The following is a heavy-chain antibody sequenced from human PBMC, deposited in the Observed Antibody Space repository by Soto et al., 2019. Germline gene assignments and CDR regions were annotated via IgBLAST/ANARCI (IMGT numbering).Heavy chain of an antibody. J-gene: IGHJ6*04. CDR1: GGSINSYY. Sequence: PSETLSLTCSVSGGSINSYYWSWIRQTPAKGLEWIGYISDSGDTNYNPSLKGRVTISVDTSKNQFSLKLSSVTAADTAIYYCARQVPWMGGLRLVDYSGMEVWGKGTRVTVS. CDR2: ISDSGDT. V-gene: IGHV4-59*08. D-gene: IGHD3-16*01. CDR3: ARQVPWMGGLRLVDYSGMEV.